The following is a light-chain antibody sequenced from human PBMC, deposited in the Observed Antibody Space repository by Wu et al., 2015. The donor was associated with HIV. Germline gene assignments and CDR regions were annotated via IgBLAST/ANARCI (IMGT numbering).Light chain of an antibody. Sequence: ETLLTQSPATLSVSPGERATLSCRASQSISNNLAWYQHKPGQSPRLLIYDASDRASGIPARFSGSGSGTDFTLTISTLEPEDFAVYYCQQRKFWGTFGGGTKVEIK. J-gene: IGKJ4*01. CDR1: QSISNN. V-gene: IGKV3-11*01. CDR2: DAS. CDR3: QQRKFWGT.